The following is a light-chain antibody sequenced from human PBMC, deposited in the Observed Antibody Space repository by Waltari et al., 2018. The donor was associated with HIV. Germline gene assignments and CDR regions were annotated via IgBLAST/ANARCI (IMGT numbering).Light chain of an antibody. CDR1: SSDGGGYDL. J-gene: IGLJ2*01. V-gene: IGLV2-23*02. CDR3: CSYASTNIAV. CDR2: EVS. Sequence: QSALTQPASVSGSPGQSITLSCTGTSSDGGGYDLVSWYQHHPGKAPKLIIYEVSKRPSGVSNRFSGSKSGNTASLTISGLQAEDEADYHCCSYASTNIAVFGGGTKVSVL.